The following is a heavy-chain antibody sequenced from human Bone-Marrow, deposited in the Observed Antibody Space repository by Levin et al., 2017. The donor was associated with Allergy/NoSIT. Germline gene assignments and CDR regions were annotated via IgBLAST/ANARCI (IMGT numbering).Heavy chain of an antibody. CDR2: IRSKAYGGTT. CDR3: TRDPRTTGPIPYYYGMDV. Sequence: AGGSLRLSCTASGFTFGDYAMSWVRQAPGKGLEWVGFIRSKAYGGTTEYAASVKGRFTISRDDSKSIAYLQMNSLKTEDTAVYYCTRDPRTTGPIPYYYGMDVWGQGTTVTVSS. D-gene: IGHD1-1*01. V-gene: IGHV3-49*04. J-gene: IGHJ6*02. CDR1: GFTFGDYA.